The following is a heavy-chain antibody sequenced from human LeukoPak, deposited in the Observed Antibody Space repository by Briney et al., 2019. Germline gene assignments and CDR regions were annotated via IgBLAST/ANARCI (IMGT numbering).Heavy chain of an antibody. J-gene: IGHJ4*02. CDR3: VRDPTRAECSDGSCYLDY. CDR1: GGSISCSNW. Sequence: PSETLSLTCAVSGGSISCSNWWSWVRQPPGKGLEWIGEIYHSGSTNYNPSLKSRVTISVDKSKNQFSLKLSSVTAADTAVYYCVRDPTRAECSDGSCYLDYWGQGTLVSVSS. D-gene: IGHD2-15*01. V-gene: IGHV4-4*02. CDR2: IYHSGST.